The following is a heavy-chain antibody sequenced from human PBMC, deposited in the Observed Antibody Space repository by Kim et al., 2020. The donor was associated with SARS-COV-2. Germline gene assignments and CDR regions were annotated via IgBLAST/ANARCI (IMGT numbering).Heavy chain of an antibody. CDR2: IIGSGTTI. D-gene: IGHD4-4*01. V-gene: IGHV3-48*03. CDR1: GFTFSSYE. J-gene: IGHJ4*02. Sequence: GGSLRLSCAASGFTFSSYEMNWVRQAPGKGLEWVSYIIGSGTTIYYADSARGRFTISRDNDKNSLYLQMNSLRAEDTAVYYCARGPNYSPFDYWGQGT. CDR3: ARGPNYSPFDY.